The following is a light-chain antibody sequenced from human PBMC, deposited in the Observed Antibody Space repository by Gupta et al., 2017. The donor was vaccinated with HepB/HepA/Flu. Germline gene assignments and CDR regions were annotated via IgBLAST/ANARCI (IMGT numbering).Light chain of an antibody. Sequence: EIVLTQSPGTLSLSPGERATLSCRTSQSVRDSQLAWYQHKPGQAPRLLIYGVSTRATGVPDRVSGSGSGTDFTLTISRLDPEDFAVYYCQQDDSSRWTFGEGTKVEIK. CDR3: QQDDSSRWT. J-gene: IGKJ1*01. CDR2: GVS. V-gene: IGKV3-20*01. CDR1: QSVRDSQ.